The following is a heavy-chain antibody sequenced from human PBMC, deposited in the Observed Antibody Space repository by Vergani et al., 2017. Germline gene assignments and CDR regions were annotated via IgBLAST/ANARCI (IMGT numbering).Heavy chain of an antibody. CDR1: GFTFSSYS. CDR2: ISSSSSTI. V-gene: IGHV3-48*01. CDR3: ARATXAGLYYYYYYYMDV. J-gene: IGHJ6*03. Sequence: EVQLVESGGGLVQPGGSLRPSCAASGFTFSSYSMNWVRQAPGKGLEWVSYISSSSSTIYYADSVKGRFTISRDNAKNSLYLQMNSLRAEDTAVYYCARATXAGLYYYYYYYMDVWGKGTTVTVSS. D-gene: IGHD4-11*01.